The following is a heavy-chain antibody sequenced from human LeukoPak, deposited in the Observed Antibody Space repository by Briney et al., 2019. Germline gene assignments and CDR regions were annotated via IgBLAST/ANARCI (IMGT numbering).Heavy chain of an antibody. J-gene: IGHJ4*02. CDR3: AKRYSSSWCIDS. Sequence: GGSLRLSCGASGFXFSSYGMHWVRQAPGKGLEWVAVISYDGTNKYYADSVKGRFTISRDNCKNTLYLQMNTLRAEDTAVYYCAKRYSSSWCIDSWGQGTLVTVSS. CDR2: ISYDGTNK. CDR1: GFXFSSYG. V-gene: IGHV3-30*18. D-gene: IGHD6-13*01.